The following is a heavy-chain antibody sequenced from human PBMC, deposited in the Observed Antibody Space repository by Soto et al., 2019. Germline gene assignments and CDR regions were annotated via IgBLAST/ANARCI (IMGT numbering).Heavy chain of an antibody. CDR1: GYSFTSYW. J-gene: IGHJ3*02. CDR2: IYPGDSDT. CDR3: AGYRYCSSTSCPDAFDI. V-gene: IGHV5-51*01. D-gene: IGHD2-2*01. Sequence: PGESLKISCKGSGYSFTSYWIGWVRQMPGKGLEWMGIIYPGDSDTRYSPSFQGQVTISADKSISTAYLQWSSLKASDTAMYYCAGYRYCSSTSCPDAFDIWGQGTMVTVSS.